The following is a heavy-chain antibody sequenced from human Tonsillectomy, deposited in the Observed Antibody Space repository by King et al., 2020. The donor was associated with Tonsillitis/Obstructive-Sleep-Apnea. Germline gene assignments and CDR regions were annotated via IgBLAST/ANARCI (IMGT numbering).Heavy chain of an antibody. CDR1: GGSISSNY. V-gene: IGHV4-59*01. CDR2: IYHSGTT. CDR3: AAYYYDRRLGFDH. J-gene: IGHJ5*02. Sequence: QLQESGPGLVKPSETLSLTCTVSGGSISSNYWSWIRQPPGNGLEWIGYIYHSGTTNYNPSLKSRVTISVDTSKNQFSLKLSSVTVADTAVYYCAAYYYDRRLGFDHWGQGTLVTVSS. D-gene: IGHD3-22*01.